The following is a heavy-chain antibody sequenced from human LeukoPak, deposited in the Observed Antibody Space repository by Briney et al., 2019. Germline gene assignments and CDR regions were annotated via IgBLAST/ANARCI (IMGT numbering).Heavy chain of an antibody. CDR3: ARDRPGEPAVLDAFDI. V-gene: IGHV4-30-4*08. D-gene: IGHD2-2*01. Sequence: PSETLSLTCTVSGGSISSGDYYWSWIRQPPGKGLEWIGYIYYSGSTYYNPSLKSRVTISVDTSKNQFSLKLSSVTAADTAVYYCARDRPGEPAVLDAFDIWGQGTMVTVSS. CDR1: GGSISSGDYY. CDR2: IYYSGST. J-gene: IGHJ3*02.